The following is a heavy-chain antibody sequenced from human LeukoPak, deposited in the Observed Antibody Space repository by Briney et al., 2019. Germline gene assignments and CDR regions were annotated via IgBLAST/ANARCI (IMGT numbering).Heavy chain of an antibody. D-gene: IGHD2-15*01. CDR1: GYTFTGYY. J-gene: IGHJ3*02. Sequence: ASVKVSCKASGYTFTGYYMYWVRQAPGQGLEWMGWINPNSGGTNYAQKFQGRVTMTRDTSISTAYMELSRLRSDDTAVYYCATANVVVVAASSDAFDIWGQGTMVTVSS. CDR2: INPNSGGT. V-gene: IGHV1-2*02. CDR3: ATANVVVVAASSDAFDI.